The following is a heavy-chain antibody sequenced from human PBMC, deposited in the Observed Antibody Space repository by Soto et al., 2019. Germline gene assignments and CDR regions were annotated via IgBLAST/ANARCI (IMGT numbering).Heavy chain of an antibody. CDR3: ARDLRIAVAGNGNVGNY. CDR2: ISAYNGNT. D-gene: IGHD6-19*01. J-gene: IGHJ4*02. V-gene: IGHV1-18*01. CDR1: GYTFTSYG. Sequence: ASVKVSCKASGYTFTSYGISWVRQAPGQGLEWMGWISAYNGNTNYAQKLQGRVTMTTDTSTSTAYMELRSLRSDDTAVYYCARDLRIAVAGNGNVGNYWGQGTLVTVSS.